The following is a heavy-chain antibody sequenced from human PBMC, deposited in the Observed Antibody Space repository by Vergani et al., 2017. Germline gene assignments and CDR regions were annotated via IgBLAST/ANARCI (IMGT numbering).Heavy chain of an antibody. CDR2: ISGNNDDV. CDR3: VRDVRVSRT. V-gene: IGHV3-21*01. J-gene: IGHJ3*01. CDR1: GFTFSNSA. Sequence: EVHLLESGGGQVEAGGSLRLSCVASGFTFSNSAMSWVRQAPGKGLEWVSPISGNNDDVYYADSVKGRFTISRDNAKNSLYLDMSSLRAEDTAVYYCVRDVRVSRTWGQGTLVAVSS.